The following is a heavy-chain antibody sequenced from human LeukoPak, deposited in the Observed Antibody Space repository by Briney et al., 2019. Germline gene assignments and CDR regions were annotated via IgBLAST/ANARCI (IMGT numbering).Heavy chain of an antibody. CDR2: IYYRGTT. CDR3: TRNLGHCSSTDCYPYFDP. J-gene: IGHJ5*02. Sequence: PSETLSLTCTASGGSINSYYWSWIRQPPGKGLEWIGYIYYRGTTNYNPSLKSRVTMVVDTSKNQFSLKLSSVTAADTAVYYCTRNLGHCSSTDCYPYFDPWGQGTLVTVSS. CDR1: GGSINSYY. D-gene: IGHD2-2*01. V-gene: IGHV4-59*01.